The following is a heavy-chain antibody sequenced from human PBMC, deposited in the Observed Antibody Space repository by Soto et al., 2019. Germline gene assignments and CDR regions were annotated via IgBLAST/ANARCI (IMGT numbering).Heavy chain of an antibody. CDR1: GFTVSSNY. J-gene: IGHJ4*02. D-gene: IGHD6-19*01. V-gene: IGHV3-66*01. CDR2: IYSGGST. Sequence: GGSLRLSCAASGFTVSSNYMSWVRQAPGKGLEWVSVIYSGGSTYYADSVKGRFTISRDNSKNTLYLQMSSLRAEDTAVYYCARVRGWPAYFDYWGQGALVTVSS. CDR3: ARVRGWPAYFDY.